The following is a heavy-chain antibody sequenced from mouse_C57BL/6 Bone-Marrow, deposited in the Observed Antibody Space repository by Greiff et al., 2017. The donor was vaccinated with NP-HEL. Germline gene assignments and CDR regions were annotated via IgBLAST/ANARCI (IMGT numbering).Heavy chain of an antibody. CDR3: ARHERLRRGFAY. V-gene: IGHV5-15*01. J-gene: IGHJ3*01. CDR1: GFTFSDYG. Sequence: DVMLVESGGGLVQPGGSLKLSCAASGFTFSDYGMAWVRQAPRKGPEWVAFISNLAYSIYYADTVTGRFTISRENAKNTLYLEMSSLRSEDTAMYYCARHERLRRGFAYWGQGTLVTVSA. CDR2: ISNLAYSI. D-gene: IGHD2-2*01.